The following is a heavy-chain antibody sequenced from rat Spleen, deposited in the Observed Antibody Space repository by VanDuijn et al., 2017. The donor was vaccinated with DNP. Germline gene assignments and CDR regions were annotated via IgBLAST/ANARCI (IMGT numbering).Heavy chain of an antibody. D-gene: IGHD1-10*01. CDR3: AREGNNYYFDY. Sequence: EVKLVESGGGLVQPGRSLKLSCAASGFKFNDYWMAWVRQAPGKGLEWIGEINKDSSTINYTPSLKDKFTISRDNAQNTLYLQMSKLGSEDTAFYYCAREGNNYYFDYWGQGVMVTVSS. V-gene: IGHV4-2*01. CDR2: INKDSSTI. CDR1: GFKFNDYW. J-gene: IGHJ2*01.